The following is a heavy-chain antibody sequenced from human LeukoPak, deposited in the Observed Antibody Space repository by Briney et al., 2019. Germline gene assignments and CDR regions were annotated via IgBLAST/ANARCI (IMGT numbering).Heavy chain of an antibody. V-gene: IGHV3-23*01. J-gene: IGHJ2*01. CDR3: AKDLLYSSGWYSWYFDL. D-gene: IGHD6-19*01. Sequence: GGSLRLSCAASGFTFSSYAMSWVRQAPGKGLEWVSAISGSGGSTYYADSVKGRFTISRDNSKNTLYLQMNSLRAEDTAVYYCAKDLLYSSGWYSWYFDLWGRGTLVTVSS. CDR2: ISGSGGST. CDR1: GFTFSSYA.